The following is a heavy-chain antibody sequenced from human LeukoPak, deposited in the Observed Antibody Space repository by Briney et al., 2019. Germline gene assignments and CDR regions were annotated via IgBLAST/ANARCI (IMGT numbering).Heavy chain of an antibody. D-gene: IGHD2-2*02. J-gene: IGHJ4*02. CDR1: AFSLNTYN. V-gene: IGHV3-7*01. CDR3: ARASYCSSITCYTGFDY. CDR2: IRQDGSDE. Sequence: GGSLRLSCAASAFSLNTYNMNWVRQAPGKGLEWVAYIRQDGSDEYYVNSVKGRFTISRDNAKNSLYLQVNSLRAEDTAVYYCARASYCSSITCYTGFDYWGQGTLVTVSS.